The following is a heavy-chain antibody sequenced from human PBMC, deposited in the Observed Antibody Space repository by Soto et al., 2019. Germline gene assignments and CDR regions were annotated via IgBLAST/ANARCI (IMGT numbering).Heavy chain of an antibody. CDR3: ARRARADYYYMDV. CDR1: EFTPSGKA. CDR2: ISSNGIGT. Sequence: EVQLVESGEALARLGGSWEPSFAAPEFTPSGKAMVWAAQAQGKGLEYVSGISSNGIGTNYANSGKGRFTIPRDNSKNTVYLQMDSLRPEDMAVYYCARRARADYYYMDVWGKGTTVTVS. J-gene: IGHJ6*03. V-gene: IGHV3-64*01. D-gene: IGHD6-6*01.